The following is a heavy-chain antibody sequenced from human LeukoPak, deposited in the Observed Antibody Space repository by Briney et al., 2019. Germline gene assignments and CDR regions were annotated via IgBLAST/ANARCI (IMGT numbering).Heavy chain of an antibody. CDR1: GYTFTSYY. J-gene: IGHJ4*02. CDR3: ARDPGYDFWSGWYFDY. V-gene: IGHV1-46*01. D-gene: IGHD3-3*01. CDR2: INPSGGST. Sequence: ASVKVSCKAFGYTFTSYYMHWVRHAPGQGLVWMGIINPSGGSTSYAQKFQGRVTMTGDTSTSTVYMELSSLRSEDTAVYYCARDPGYDFWSGWYFDYWGQGTLVTVSS.